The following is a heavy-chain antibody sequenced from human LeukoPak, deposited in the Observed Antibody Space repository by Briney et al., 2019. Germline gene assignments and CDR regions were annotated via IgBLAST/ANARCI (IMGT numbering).Heavy chain of an antibody. CDR3: ARDADTSGYFSYFDH. J-gene: IGHJ4*02. CDR2: IGTAGDT. V-gene: IGHV3-13*01. CDR1: GLTFSSYD. Sequence: GGSLRLSCAASGLTFSSYDMHWVRHATGKGLEWVSAIGTAGDTYYPGSVKGRFTISRENAKNSLYLQMNSLRAGDTAVYYCARDADTSGYFSYFDHWGQGTQVTVPS. D-gene: IGHD3-22*01.